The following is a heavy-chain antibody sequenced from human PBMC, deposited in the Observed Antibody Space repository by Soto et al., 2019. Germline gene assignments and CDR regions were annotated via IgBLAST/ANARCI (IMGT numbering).Heavy chain of an antibody. CDR1: GGSFSGYY. D-gene: IGHD3-3*01. Sequence: SETLSLTCAVYGGSFSGYYWSWIRQPPGKGLEWIGEINHSGSTNYNPSLKSRVTISVDTSKNQFSLKLSSVTAADTAVYYCARNSVQFWPLGMDVWGQGTTVTVSS. CDR3: ARNSVQFWPLGMDV. J-gene: IGHJ6*02. CDR2: INHSGST. V-gene: IGHV4-34*01.